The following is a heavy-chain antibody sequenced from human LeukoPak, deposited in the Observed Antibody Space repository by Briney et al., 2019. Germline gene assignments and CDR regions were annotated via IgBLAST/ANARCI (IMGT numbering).Heavy chain of an antibody. V-gene: IGHV3-21*01. D-gene: IGHD3-9*01. CDR3: ARGHYDVLAASYKWTPDY. CDR2: ITSGGDYI. J-gene: IGHJ4*02. CDR1: GFTFNTFN. Sequence: GGSLRLSCAASGFTFNTFNMNWVRQAPGKGLEWVSSITSGGDYIYYADSVKGRFTTSRDNAMNSPSLQLNSLRVEDTAVYYCARGHYDVLAASYKWTPDYWGQGTLVTVSS.